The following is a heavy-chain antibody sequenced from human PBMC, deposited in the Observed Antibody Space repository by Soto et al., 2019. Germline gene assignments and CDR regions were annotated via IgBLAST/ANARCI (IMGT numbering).Heavy chain of an antibody. CDR2: TYYRSKWYI. V-gene: IGHV6-1*01. Sequence: PSQTLSLTCVISGDSVSSNSAAWNWIRQSPSRGLEYLGRTYYRSKWYIEYASSVKSRMTIKPDKTKNQFSLQLNSMTPDDTGVYYCARTSGWFDYWGQGTLVTVSS. CDR3: ARTSGWFDY. D-gene: IGHD2-2*01. J-gene: IGHJ5*01. CDR1: GDSVSSNSAA.